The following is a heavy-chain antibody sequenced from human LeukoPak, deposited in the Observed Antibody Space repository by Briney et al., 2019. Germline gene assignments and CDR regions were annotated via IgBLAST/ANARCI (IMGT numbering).Heavy chain of an antibody. CDR3: TRRYFDTPLN. CDR1: GFTFSSYA. J-gene: IGHJ4*02. CDR2: IRSKAYGGTT. V-gene: IGHV3-49*04. D-gene: IGHD3-9*01. Sequence: PGGSLRLSCAASGFTFSSYAMSWVRQAPGKGLEWVGFIRSKAYGGTTEYAASVKGRFTISRDDSKSIAYLQMNSLKTEDTAVYYCTRRYFDTPLNWGQGTLVTVSS.